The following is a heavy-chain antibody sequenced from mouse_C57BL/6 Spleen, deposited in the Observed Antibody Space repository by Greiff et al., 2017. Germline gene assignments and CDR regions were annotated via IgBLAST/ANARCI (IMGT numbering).Heavy chain of an antibody. CDR1: GYTFTSYW. J-gene: IGHJ4*01. D-gene: IGHD1-1*01. Sequence: QVQLQQPGAELVKPGASVKLSCKASGYTFTSYWMHWVKQRPGQGLEWIGMIHPNSGSTNYNEKFKSKATLTVDKSSSTAYMQLSSLTSEDSAVYYCARGGTTVVAYYYAMDYWGQGTSVTVSS. CDR2: IHPNSGST. CDR3: ARGGTTVVAYYYAMDY. V-gene: IGHV1-64*01.